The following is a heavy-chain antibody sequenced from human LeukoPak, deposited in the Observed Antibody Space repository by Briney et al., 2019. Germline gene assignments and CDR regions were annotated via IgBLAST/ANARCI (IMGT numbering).Heavy chain of an antibody. J-gene: IGHJ4*02. Sequence: GGSLRLSCAASGFTFSSYWMSWVRQAPGEGLEWVANIKQDGSEKYYVDSVKGRFTISTDNATNSLYLQMNSLRAEDTAVYYCARVGSNIVVVPAMPPDYWGQGTLVTVSS. CDR2: IKQDGSEK. V-gene: IGHV3-7*05. D-gene: IGHD2-2*01. CDR3: ARVGSNIVVVPAMPPDY. CDR1: GFTFSSYW.